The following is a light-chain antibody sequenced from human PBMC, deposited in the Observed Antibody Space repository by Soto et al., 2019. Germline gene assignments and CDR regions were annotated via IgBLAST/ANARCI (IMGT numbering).Light chain of an antibody. Sequence: IRMTQSPSSLSASPGDRVTITCRASHAISSYLAWYQQKPGKAPKLLIYAASTLQSGVPSRFSGSGSGTDFTLTISCLQSEDFATYYCQQYYSYPLTFGGGTKVEIK. CDR1: HAISSY. CDR2: AAS. CDR3: QQYYSYPLT. V-gene: IGKV1-8*01. J-gene: IGKJ4*01.